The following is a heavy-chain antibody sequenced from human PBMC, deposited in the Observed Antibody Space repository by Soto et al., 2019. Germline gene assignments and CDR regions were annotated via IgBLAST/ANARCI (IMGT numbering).Heavy chain of an antibody. Sequence: GGSLRLSCAASGFTFSSYWMSWVRQAPGKGLEWVANIKQDGSEKYYVDSVKGRFTISRDNAKNTLYLQMNSLRVEDTAVYYCARETSSWSLDYWGQGMLVTVSS. V-gene: IGHV3-7*01. CDR2: IKQDGSEK. CDR1: GFTFSSYW. CDR3: ARETSSWSLDY. J-gene: IGHJ4*02. D-gene: IGHD6-13*01.